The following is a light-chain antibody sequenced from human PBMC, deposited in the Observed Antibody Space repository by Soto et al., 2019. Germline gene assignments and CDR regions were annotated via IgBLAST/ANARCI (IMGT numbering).Light chain of an antibody. V-gene: IGKV3-20*01. J-gene: IGKJ1*01. CDR2: GAS. CDR3: QQYGSSPRT. CDR1: QSVSSNS. Sequence: EIVLTQSPGTLSLSPGERATLSCRASQSVSSNSLAWYQQRPGQAPRLLIYGASSRATGIPDRFSGSGSGTDFTLTISRLEPEDFAVYYCQQYGSSPRTFVQGTKVDIK.